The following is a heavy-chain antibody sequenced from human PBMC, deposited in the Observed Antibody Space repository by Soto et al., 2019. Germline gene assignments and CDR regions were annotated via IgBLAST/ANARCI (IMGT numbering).Heavy chain of an antibody. Sequence: ASVKVSCKASGYTFTSYAIHWVRQAPGQRLEWMGWINAGNGNTKYSQNFQGRVTITRDTSATTAYMELSSLRSEDTAVYYCARVRSSGWYFDYWGQGTLVTVPQ. V-gene: IGHV1-3*01. D-gene: IGHD6-19*01. CDR3: ARVRSSGWYFDY. CDR2: INAGNGNT. J-gene: IGHJ4*02. CDR1: GYTFTSYA.